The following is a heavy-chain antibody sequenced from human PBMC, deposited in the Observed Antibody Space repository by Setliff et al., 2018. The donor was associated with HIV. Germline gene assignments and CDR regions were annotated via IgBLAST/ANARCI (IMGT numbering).Heavy chain of an antibody. V-gene: IGHV4-59*11. D-gene: IGHD6-19*01. J-gene: IGHJ6*03. CDR3: AGVPSGGWYGGHHYMDV. CDR1: GASISSHY. CDR2: IHYTGST. Sequence: PSETLSLTCTVPGASISSHYWTWIRQPPGKGLEWIGNIHYTGSTNYNPSLKSRVTISGDSSKKQFSLVLSSVTAADTAVYYCAGVPSGGWYGGHHYMDVWGKGATVTVSS.